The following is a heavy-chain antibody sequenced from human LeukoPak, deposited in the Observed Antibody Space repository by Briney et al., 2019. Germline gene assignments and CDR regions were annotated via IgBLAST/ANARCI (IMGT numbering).Heavy chain of an antibody. CDR1: GDSVRSNY. Sequence: SETLSLTCAVSGDSVRSNYWSWIRQPPGRGLEWIGYIYYSDNTNYNPSLKSRVTISLDTSKNQFSLKVSSVTAADTAVYYCARGRAFDPWGQGTLVTVSS. J-gene: IGHJ5*02. CDR3: ARGRAFDP. CDR2: IYYSDNT. V-gene: IGHV4-59*02.